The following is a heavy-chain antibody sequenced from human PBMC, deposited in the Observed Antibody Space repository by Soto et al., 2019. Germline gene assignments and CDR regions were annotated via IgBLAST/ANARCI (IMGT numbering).Heavy chain of an antibody. CDR3: ARRPSEQRSFDY. Sequence: TGGSLRLSCGASGFTFNNFAIHWVRQAPGKGLEWVSGIFGTGDSPDYADAVRGRFTISTDNSRNTLLLQMNGLRAEDTAIYYCARRPSEQRSFDYWGQGTQVTVSS. CDR2: IFGTGDSP. V-gene: IGHV3-23*01. D-gene: IGHD6-25*01. J-gene: IGHJ4*02. CDR1: GFTFNNFA.